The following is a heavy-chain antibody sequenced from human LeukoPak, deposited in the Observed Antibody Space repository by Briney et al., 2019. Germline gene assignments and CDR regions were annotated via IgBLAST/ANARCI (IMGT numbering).Heavy chain of an antibody. CDR1: GGTFSSYA. CDR3: ARASTLYDSSGYQVDY. V-gene: IGHV1-69*04. J-gene: IGHJ4*02. Sequence: SVKVSCKASGGTFSSYAISWVRQAPGQGLEWMGRIIPILGIANYAQKFQGRVTITADKSTSTAYMELSSLRSEDTAVYYCARASTLYDSSGYQVDYWGQGTLVTVSS. D-gene: IGHD3-22*01. CDR2: IIPILGIA.